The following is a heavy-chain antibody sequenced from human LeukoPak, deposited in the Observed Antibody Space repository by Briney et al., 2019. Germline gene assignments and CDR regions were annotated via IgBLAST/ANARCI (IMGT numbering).Heavy chain of an antibody. J-gene: IGHJ4*02. V-gene: IGHV3-23*01. CDR3: ARDLTYSYGYGY. D-gene: IGHD5-18*01. CDR1: GFTFSSYA. Sequence: GGSLRLSCAASGFTFSSYAMSWVRQAPGKGLEWVSAISGSGASTYYADSVKGRFTISRDNSKNTLYLQMNSLRAEDTAVYYCARDLTYSYGYGYWGQGTLVTVSS. CDR2: ISGSGAST.